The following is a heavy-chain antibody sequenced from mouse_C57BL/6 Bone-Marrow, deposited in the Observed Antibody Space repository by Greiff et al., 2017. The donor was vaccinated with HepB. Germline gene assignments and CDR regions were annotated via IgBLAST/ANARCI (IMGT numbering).Heavy chain of an antibody. V-gene: IGHV7-1*01. CDR2: SRNKANDYTT. CDR1: GFTFSDFY. Sequence: EVQGVDSGGGLVQSGRSLRLSCATSGFTFSDFYMEWVRQAPGKGLEWIAASRNKANDYTTEYSASVKGRFIVSRDTSQSILYLQMNALRAEDTAIYYCARDARRGYAMDYWGQGTSVTVSS. J-gene: IGHJ4*01. CDR3: ARDARRGYAMDY.